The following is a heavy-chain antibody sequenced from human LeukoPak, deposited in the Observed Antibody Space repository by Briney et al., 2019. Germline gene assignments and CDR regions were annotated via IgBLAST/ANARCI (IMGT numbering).Heavy chain of an antibody. Sequence: YXXSWVRQAPXXXLEWXSAISGSGGSTYYADSVKGRFTISRDNSKNTLYLQMNSLRAEDTAVHYCAKDRRYCSGGSCYFDYWGQGTLVTVSS. J-gene: IGHJ4*02. D-gene: IGHD2-15*01. V-gene: IGHV3-23*01. CDR2: ISGSGGST. CDR1: YX. CDR3: AKDRRYCSGGSCYFDY.